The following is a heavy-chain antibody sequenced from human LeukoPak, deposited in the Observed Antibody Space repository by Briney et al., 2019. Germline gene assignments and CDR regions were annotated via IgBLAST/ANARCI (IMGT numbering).Heavy chain of an antibody. Sequence: TSETLSLTCSVSGYSISSGYYWGWIRQPPGEGLEWIGSMYYRGSTDYSPSLKSRVTVSVDTTKNQFSLKLSSVTAADTAVYYCARSDYGVFVYYFDYWGQGTLVTVSS. CDR3: ARSDYGVFVYYFDY. CDR2: MYYRGST. J-gene: IGHJ4*02. V-gene: IGHV4-38-2*02. CDR1: GYSISSGYY. D-gene: IGHD4-17*01.